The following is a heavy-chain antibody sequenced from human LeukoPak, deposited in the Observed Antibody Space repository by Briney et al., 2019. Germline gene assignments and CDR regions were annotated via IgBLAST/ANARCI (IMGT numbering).Heavy chain of an antibody. CDR2: VDHTGST. Sequence: SETLSLACTVSGGSISSYYWSWIRQPPGKGLEWIGYVDHTGSTNFNPSLNGRVSISRDTTKNLFSLRLRSVTAADTAVYFCARGRVSSSTWYSTYYYYFYMDVWGKGTTVTVSS. D-gene: IGHD1-1*01. J-gene: IGHJ6*03. CDR1: GGSISSYY. CDR3: ARGRVSSSTWYSTYYYYFYMDV. V-gene: IGHV4-59*01.